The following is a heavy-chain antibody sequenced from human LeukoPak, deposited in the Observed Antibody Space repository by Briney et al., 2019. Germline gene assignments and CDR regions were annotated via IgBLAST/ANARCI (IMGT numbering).Heavy chain of an antibody. J-gene: IGHJ5*02. Sequence: SETLSLTCAVYGGSFSGYYWSWIRQPLGKGLEWIGEINHSGSTNYTPSLKSRVSISVDTSKNQFSLKLRSVTAADTAVYYCASRAGPVGATDINWFDPWGQGTLVTVSS. CDR3: ASRAGPVGATDINWFDP. CDR1: GGSFSGYY. V-gene: IGHV4-34*01. D-gene: IGHD1-26*01. CDR2: INHSGST.